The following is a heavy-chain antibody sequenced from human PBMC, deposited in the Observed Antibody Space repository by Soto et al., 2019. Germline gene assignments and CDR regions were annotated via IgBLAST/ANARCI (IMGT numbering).Heavy chain of an antibody. D-gene: IGHD6-13*01. CDR1: GGSFSGYY. CDR3: ARFLCSRLDY. CDR2: INHSGST. V-gene: IGHV4-34*01. J-gene: IGHJ4*02. Sequence: PSETLSLTCAVYGGSFSGYYWSWIRQPPGKGLEWIGEINHSGSTNYNPSLKSRVTISVDTSKNQFSLKLSSVTAADTAVYYCARFLCSRLDYWGQGTLVTVSS.